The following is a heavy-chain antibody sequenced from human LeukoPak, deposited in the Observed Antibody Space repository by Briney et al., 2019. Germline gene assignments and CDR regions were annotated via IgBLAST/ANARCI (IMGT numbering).Heavy chain of an antibody. CDR2: ISYDGSNE. Sequence: GGSLRLSCAASEFTFSSYAMHWVRQAPGKGLEWVAVISYDGSNEYYADSVKGRFTISRDNSQNTLYLQMNSLRAEDTAVYYCARDSGMVRGTVDYWGQGTLVTVSS. CDR3: ARDSGMVRGTVDY. V-gene: IGHV3-30-3*01. D-gene: IGHD3-10*01. CDR1: EFTFSSYA. J-gene: IGHJ4*02.